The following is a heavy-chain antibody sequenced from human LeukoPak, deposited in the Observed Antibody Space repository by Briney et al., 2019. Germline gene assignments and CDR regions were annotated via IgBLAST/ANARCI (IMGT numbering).Heavy chain of an antibody. CDR3: ARHPTYYYGSGSVLVWGFDP. J-gene: IGHJ5*02. Sequence: KGSETLSLTCTVSGGSISSSSYYWGWIRQPPGKGLEWIGSVYYSGSTYYKPSLKSRVTISVDTSKNQFSLKLSSVTAADTAVYYCARHPTYYYGSGSVLVWGFDPWGQGTLVTVSS. CDR1: GGSISSSSYY. CDR2: VYYSGST. V-gene: IGHV4-39*01. D-gene: IGHD3-10*01.